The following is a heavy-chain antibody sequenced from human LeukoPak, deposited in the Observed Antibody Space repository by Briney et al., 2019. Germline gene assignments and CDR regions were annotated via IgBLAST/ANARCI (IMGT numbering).Heavy chain of an antibody. D-gene: IGHD5-18*01. CDR3: VREARGYHYTYSDY. J-gene: IGHJ4*02. V-gene: IGHV3-13*01. CDR1: GFTLGSHD. Sequence: GGSLRLSCTASGFTLGSHDMHWVRQIPGQGLEWVAAVSSGFHAFFADSVQGRFTVSREDARNSLYLQMNSLRAGDTAVYYCVREARGYHYTYSDYWGQGTLVTVSS. CDR2: VSSGFHA.